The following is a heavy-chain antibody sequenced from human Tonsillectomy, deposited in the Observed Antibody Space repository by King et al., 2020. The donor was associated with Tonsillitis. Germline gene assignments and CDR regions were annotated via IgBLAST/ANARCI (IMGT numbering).Heavy chain of an antibody. Sequence: VQLVESGGGLVKPGGSLRLSCAASGFTFSYYSMNWVRQSPGKGLEWVSSISSSSTDIYYAESVKGRFTISRDNAKNSLYLQMNSLRAEDTSVYYCARGDYYDTSGFADYWGQGTLVTVSS. D-gene: IGHD3-22*01. CDR3: ARGDYYDTSGFADY. J-gene: IGHJ4*02. CDR2: ISSSSTDI. CDR1: GFTFSYYS. V-gene: IGHV3-21*01.